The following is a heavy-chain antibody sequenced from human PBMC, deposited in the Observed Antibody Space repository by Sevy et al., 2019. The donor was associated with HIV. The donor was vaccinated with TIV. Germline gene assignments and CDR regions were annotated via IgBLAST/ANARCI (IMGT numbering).Heavy chain of an antibody. CDR3: AREAGYTTTWSPGNY. Sequence: GGSLRLSCAASGFNFRTHAMHWVRQPPGKVLEWVAVMSSTGSHKYYANSVRGRFTISRDNSENTLSLQMNGLRLDDTGLYYCAREAGYTTTWSPGNYWGLGTLVTVSS. CDR1: GFNFRTHA. D-gene: IGHD5-12*01. CDR2: MSSTGSHK. J-gene: IGHJ4*02. V-gene: IGHV3-30-3*01.